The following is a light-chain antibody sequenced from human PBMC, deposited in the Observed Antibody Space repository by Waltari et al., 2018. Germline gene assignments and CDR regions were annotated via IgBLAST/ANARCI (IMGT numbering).Light chain of an antibody. Sequence: QSVVTQPPSASGTTGQRVTISCAGSTSNIGPNYVYWYQQAPGTAPKVLIYRNDQRPSGVPDRFSGSKSGTSASLAISGLRSEDEADYYCAAWDDSLGGWVFGGGTKLTVL. CDR1: TSNIGPNY. CDR2: RND. V-gene: IGLV1-47*01. CDR3: AAWDDSLGGWV. J-gene: IGLJ3*02.